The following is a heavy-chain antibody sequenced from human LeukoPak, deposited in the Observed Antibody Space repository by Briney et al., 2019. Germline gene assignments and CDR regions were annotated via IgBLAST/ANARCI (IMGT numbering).Heavy chain of an antibody. D-gene: IGHD1-26*01. CDR1: NGSISTYY. CDR3: ARHGGTLDYFVT. CDR2: IYYGGTT. Sequence: SETLSLTCSVSNGSISTYYWSWIRQSPGKGLEWIGYIYYGGTTSYNPSLKRRVTISVHSPKNHFSLRLTSLTAADTALYYCARHGGTLDYFVTWGAGSLVIVSS. J-gene: IGHJ4*02. V-gene: IGHV4-59*08.